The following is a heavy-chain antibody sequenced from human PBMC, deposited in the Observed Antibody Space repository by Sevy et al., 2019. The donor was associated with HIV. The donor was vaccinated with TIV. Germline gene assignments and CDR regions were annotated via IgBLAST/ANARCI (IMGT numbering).Heavy chain of an antibody. CDR1: GYSFTTYW. CDR2: IDPSDCYT. CDR3: WRHPVKGVPYQGMDV. D-gene: IGHD3-10*01. J-gene: IGHJ6*02. Sequence: GESLKISCKGSGYSFTTYWIKWVRQMSGKGPEWMGKIDPSDCYTIYSPSVQGHVSIPVDKSINTAYLQWGSLKASDISNYDCWRHPVKGVPYQGMDVWGQGTTVTVSS. V-gene: IGHV5-10-1*01.